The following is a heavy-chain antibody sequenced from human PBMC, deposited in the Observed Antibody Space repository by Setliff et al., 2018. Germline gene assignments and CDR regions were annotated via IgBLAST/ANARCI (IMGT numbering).Heavy chain of an antibody. J-gene: IGHJ4*01. CDR1: GGSITSGSFC. Sequence: PSETLSLTCTVSGGSITSGSFCWSWIRQPAGKKLEWIGRIHASGSPDYNPSFKSRVTISRDTSTNQFSLKLGSVTAADTAVYYCARERYSDWFFEDWGHGTLVTVSS. CDR3: ARERYSDWFFED. D-gene: IGHD3-9*01. CDR2: IHASGSP. V-gene: IGHV4-61*02.